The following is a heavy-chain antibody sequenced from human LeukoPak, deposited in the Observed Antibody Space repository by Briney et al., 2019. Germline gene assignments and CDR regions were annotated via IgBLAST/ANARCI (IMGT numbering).Heavy chain of an antibody. CDR2: INHSGST. D-gene: IGHD6-19*01. J-gene: IGHJ4*02. Sequence: SETLSLTCAVYGGSFSGYYWSWIRQPPGKGLEWIGEINHSGSTNYNPSLTSRVTISVDTSKNQFSLKLSSVTAADTAVYYCARGRLGYSSGWSNFDYWGQGTLVTVSS. CDR1: GGSFSGYY. V-gene: IGHV4-34*01. CDR3: ARGRLGYSSGWSNFDY.